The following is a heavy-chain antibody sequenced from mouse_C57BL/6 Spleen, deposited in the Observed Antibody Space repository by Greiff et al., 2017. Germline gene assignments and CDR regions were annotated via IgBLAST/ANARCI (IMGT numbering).Heavy chain of an antibody. J-gene: IGHJ2*01. D-gene: IGHD2-5*01. V-gene: IGHV3-6*01. CDR1: GYSITSGYY. CDR3: ARVSKGFDY. CDR2: ISYDGSN. Sequence: DVQLQESGPGLVKPSQSLSLTCSVTGYSITSGYYWNWIRQFPGNKLEWMGYISYDGSNNYNPSLKNRISITRDTSKNQFFLKLNSVTTEDTATYYCARVSKGFDYWGQGTTLTVSS.